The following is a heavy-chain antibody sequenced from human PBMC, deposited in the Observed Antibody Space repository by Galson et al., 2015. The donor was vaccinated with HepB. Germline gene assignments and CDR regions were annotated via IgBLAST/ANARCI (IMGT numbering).Heavy chain of an antibody. D-gene: IGHD5-12*01. CDR1: GFTFNNYG. CDR3: AKEVGVFTGYDS. J-gene: IGHJ4*02. Sequence: SLRLSCAASGFTFNNYGMHWVRQAPGKGLVWVAVISGDGMGKHYADSVKGRFTISRDNSKNTLHVEMSSLTTDDTALYYCAKEVGVFTGYDSWGQGTLVTVSS. V-gene: IGHV3-30*18. CDR2: ISGDGMGK.